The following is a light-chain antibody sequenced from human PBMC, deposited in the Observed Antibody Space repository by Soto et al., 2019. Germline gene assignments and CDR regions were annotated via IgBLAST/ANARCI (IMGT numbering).Light chain of an antibody. CDR3: QQYQNLWT. V-gene: IGKV3-15*01. Sequence: EIVMTHSPATLSVSPGERATLSCRASQSVSSNLAWYQQKPGQAPRLLIYGASTRATGIPARFSGSGSGTEFTLTISSLQSEDFAVYYCQQYQNLWTFGQGTKVDIK. CDR2: GAS. J-gene: IGKJ1*01. CDR1: QSVSSN.